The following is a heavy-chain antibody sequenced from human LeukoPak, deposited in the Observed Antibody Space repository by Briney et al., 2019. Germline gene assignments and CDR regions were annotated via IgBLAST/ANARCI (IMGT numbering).Heavy chain of an antibody. CDR3: ARGLPSWLSPRSYYDGSGSEDY. CDR1: GYTFTSYD. Sequence: ASVKVSCTASGYTFTSYDINWVRQAPGQGLEWMGCMNPKSGNTGYAQKFQGRVTMTRNTSISTASMELSSLRSEGTAVYYCARGLPSWLSPRSYYDGSGSEDYWGQGTLVTVSS. CDR2: MNPKSGNT. V-gene: IGHV1-8*01. D-gene: IGHD3-10*01. J-gene: IGHJ4*02.